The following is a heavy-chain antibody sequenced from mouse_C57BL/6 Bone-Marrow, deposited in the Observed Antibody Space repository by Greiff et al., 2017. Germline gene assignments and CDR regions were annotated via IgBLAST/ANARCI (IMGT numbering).Heavy chain of an antibody. V-gene: IGHV1-9*01. Sequence: VQGVESGAELMKPGASVKLSCKATGYTFTGYWIEWVKQRPGHGLEWIGEILPGSGSTHYNAKFKGKATFTADPSSNTAYMQLSSLTTEDSAIYYCARGNGNYEFAYWGQGTLVTVSA. D-gene: IGHD2-1*01. J-gene: IGHJ3*01. CDR1: GYTFTGYW. CDR3: ARGNGNYEFAY. CDR2: ILPGSGST.